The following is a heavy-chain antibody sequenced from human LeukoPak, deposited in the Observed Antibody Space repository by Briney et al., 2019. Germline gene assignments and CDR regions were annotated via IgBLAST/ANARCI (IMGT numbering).Heavy chain of an antibody. CDR2: INPSGGST. CDR3: ARDRYRIAVYP. Sequence: GASVKVSCKASGYTFTSYDINWVRQAPGQGLEWMGIINPSGGSTSYAQKFQGRVTMTRDTSTSTVYMELSSLRSEDTAVYYCARDRYRIAVYPWGQGTLVTVSS. CDR1: GYTFTSYD. J-gene: IGHJ5*02. D-gene: IGHD6-19*01. V-gene: IGHV1-46*01.